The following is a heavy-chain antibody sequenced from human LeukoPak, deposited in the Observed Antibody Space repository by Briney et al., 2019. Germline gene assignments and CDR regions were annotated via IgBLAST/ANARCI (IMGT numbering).Heavy chain of an antibody. D-gene: IGHD6-19*01. CDR3: AGTSSGWYWHFDY. CDR2: IYSGGST. J-gene: IGHJ4*02. CDR1: GFTVSSNY. V-gene: IGHV3-53*01. Sequence: SGGSLRLSCAASGFTVSSNYMSWVRQAPGKGLEWVSVIYSGGSTYYADSVKGRFTISRDNSKNTLYLQMNSLRAEDTAVYYCAGTSSGWYWHFDYWGQGTLVTVSS.